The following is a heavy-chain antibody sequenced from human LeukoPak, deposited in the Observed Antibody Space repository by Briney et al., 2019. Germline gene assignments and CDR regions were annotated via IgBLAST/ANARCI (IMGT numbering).Heavy chain of an antibody. CDR2: ISSNGGST. Sequence: SGGSLRLSCSASGFTFSSYAMHWVRQAPGKGLEYVSAISSNGGSTYYADSVKGRFTISRDNSKNTPYLQMSSLRAEDTAVYYCGMTTGRVGAFDIWGQGTMVTVSS. J-gene: IGHJ3*02. CDR3: GMTTGRVGAFDI. D-gene: IGHD4-17*01. V-gene: IGHV3-64D*09. CDR1: GFTFSSYA.